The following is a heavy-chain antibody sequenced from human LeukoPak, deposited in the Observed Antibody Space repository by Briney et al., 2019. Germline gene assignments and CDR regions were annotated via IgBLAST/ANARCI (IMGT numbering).Heavy chain of an antibody. J-gene: IGHJ5*02. CDR1: GYTFTSYG. CDR2: ISAYNGNT. V-gene: IGHV1-18*01. Sequence: ASVKVSCKASGYTFTSYGISWVRQAPGQGLEWMGWISAYNGNTNYAQKLQGRVTMTTDTSTSTAYMELSSLRSEDTAVYYCARDRYYYDSSGYNWFDPWGQGTLVTVPS. D-gene: IGHD3-22*01. CDR3: ARDRYYYDSSGYNWFDP.